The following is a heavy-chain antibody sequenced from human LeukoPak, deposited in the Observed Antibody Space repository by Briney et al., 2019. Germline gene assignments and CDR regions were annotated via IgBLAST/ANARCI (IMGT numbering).Heavy chain of an antibody. J-gene: IGHJ4*02. D-gene: IGHD1-26*01. V-gene: IGHV3-7*01. CDR1: GFTFSSYW. CDR3: ARDKPIVGATGTLDY. CDR2: IKQDGTEK. Sequence: PGGSLRLSCAASGFTFSSYWMSWFRQAPGKGLEWVANIKQDGTEKYYVDSVKGRFTISRDNAKNSLYLQMSSLRAEDTAVYYCARDKPIVGATGTLDYWGQGTLVTVSS.